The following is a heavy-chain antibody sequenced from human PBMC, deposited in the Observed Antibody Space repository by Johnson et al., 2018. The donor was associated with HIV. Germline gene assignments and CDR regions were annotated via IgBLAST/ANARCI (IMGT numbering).Heavy chain of an antibody. J-gene: IGHJ3*02. V-gene: IGHV3-66*03. CDR3: ARDGRITGTKDAFDI. CDR1: GFTVSSNY. Sequence: EVQLVESGGGLIQPGGSLRLSCAASGFTVSSNYMSWVRQAPGKGLEWVSVIYSGGSTYYADSVKGRFTISRDNSKNTLYLQMGSLRAEDTAVYYCARDGRITGTKDAFDIWGQGTMVTVSS. D-gene: IGHD1-7*01. CDR2: IYSGGST.